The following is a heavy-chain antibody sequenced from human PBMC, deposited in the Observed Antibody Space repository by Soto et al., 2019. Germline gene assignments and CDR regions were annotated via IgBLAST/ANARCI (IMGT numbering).Heavy chain of an antibody. Sequence: EASVKVSCKTCGYTFTSHGISWVRWAPGRGLEWMGWISAYNGDTKYAQRVQDRVSITTDTSTATAYIELRSLRFDDTAIYFCARTHWQTDYLEGFDFWGQGTPVTVSS. J-gene: IGHJ4*02. CDR1: GYTFTSHG. CDR3: ARTHWQTDYLEGFDF. V-gene: IGHV1-18*04. D-gene: IGHD1-1*01. CDR2: ISAYNGDT.